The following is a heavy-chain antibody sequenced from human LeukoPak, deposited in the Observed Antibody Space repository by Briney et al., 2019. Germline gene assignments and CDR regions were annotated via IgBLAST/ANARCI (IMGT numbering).Heavy chain of an antibody. V-gene: IGHV3-23*01. CDR3: AKAMVRGVISFGTLDY. D-gene: IGHD3-10*01. CDR2: ISGSGGST. CDR1: GFTFSSYA. Sequence: PGGSLRLSCAASGFTFSSYAVSWVRQAPGKGLEWVSAISGSGGSTYYADSVKGRFTISRDNSKNTLYLQMNSLRAEDTAVYYCAKAMVRGVISFGTLDYWGQGTLVTVSS. J-gene: IGHJ4*02.